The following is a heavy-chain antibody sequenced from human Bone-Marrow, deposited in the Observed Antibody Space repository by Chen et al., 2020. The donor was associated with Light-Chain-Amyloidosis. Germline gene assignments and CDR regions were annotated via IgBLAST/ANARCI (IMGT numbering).Heavy chain of an antibody. J-gene: IGHJ3*02. CDR1: GFAFSSYA. D-gene: IGHD3-9*01. Sequence: EVQLVESGGGLLQRGGSLRLSCAASGFAFSSYAMSWVRQAPGKGLEWVSTISGRGGSRYYGDSVKGRLTSSRDNSKNALFLQVNSLRAEDTAVYYCAKDISYDDILPGYPADAFDIWGQGTMVTVSS. CDR3: AKDISYDDILPGYPADAFDI. CDR2: ISGRGGSR. V-gene: IGHV3-23*04.